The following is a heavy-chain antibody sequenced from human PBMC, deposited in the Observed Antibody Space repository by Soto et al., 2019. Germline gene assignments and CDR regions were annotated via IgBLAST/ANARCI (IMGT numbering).Heavy chain of an antibody. CDR2: IWYDGSNK. Sequence: GGSLRLSCAASRLTLSSFGMHWVRQAPGKGLEWVAVIWYDGSNKYYADSVKGRFTISRDNSKNTLYLQMNSLRGEDTAVYYCARDPGKWGRSYYGMDVWGKGTTVTVSS. V-gene: IGHV3-33*01. J-gene: IGHJ6*04. D-gene: IGHD3-16*01. CDR1: RLTLSSFG. CDR3: ARDPGKWGRSYYGMDV.